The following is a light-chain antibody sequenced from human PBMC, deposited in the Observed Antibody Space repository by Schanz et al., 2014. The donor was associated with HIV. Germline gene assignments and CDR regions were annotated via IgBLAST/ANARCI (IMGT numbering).Light chain of an antibody. CDR3: QQYNDWPPRWT. V-gene: IGKV3-15*01. CDR1: QSVSSN. CDR2: SAS. J-gene: IGKJ1*01. Sequence: EIVLTQSPATLSLSPGERATLSCRASQSVSSNLAWYQQKPGQAPRLLIYSASTRATGIPSRFSGSGSGTEFSLIISSLQSEDFAVYYCQQYNDWPPRWTFGQGTKVEI.